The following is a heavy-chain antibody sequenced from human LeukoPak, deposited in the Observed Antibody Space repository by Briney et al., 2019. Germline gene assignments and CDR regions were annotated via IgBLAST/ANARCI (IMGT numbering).Heavy chain of an antibody. CDR3: SGGRSSRYSDY. V-gene: IGHV4-59*11. Sequence: ASETLSLTCIVSGAAMTSHHWNWIRQTPGKRLEWIGYIYHRANTNFITSYSSSLRSRVSMSVDMSKNHFSLSLTSVTAADTAIYYCSGGRSSRYSDYWGRGALVTVFS. CDR2: IYHRANT. D-gene: IGHD3-9*01. CDR1: GAAMTSHH. J-gene: IGHJ4*02.